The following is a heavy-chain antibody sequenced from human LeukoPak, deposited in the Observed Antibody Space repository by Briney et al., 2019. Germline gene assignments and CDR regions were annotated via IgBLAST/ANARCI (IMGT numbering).Heavy chain of an antibody. Sequence: SETLSLTRTVSGGSISSSSYYWGWIRQPPGKGLEWIGYIYYSGSTNYNPSLKSRVTISVDTSKNQFSLKLSSVTAADTAVYYCARDAGVGASLRSYYYYYYMDVWGKGTTVTVSS. D-gene: IGHD1-26*01. CDR1: GGSISSSSYY. V-gene: IGHV4-61*01. CDR2: IYYSGST. CDR3: ARDAGVGASLRSYYYYYYMDV. J-gene: IGHJ6*03.